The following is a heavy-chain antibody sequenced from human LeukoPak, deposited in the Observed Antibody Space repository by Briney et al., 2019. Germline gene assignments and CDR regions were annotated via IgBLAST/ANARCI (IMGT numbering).Heavy chain of an antibody. J-gene: IGHJ6*02. CDR2: IYHSGST. CDR3: ARDPQVRAVDFYYYYYGMDV. Sequence: KSSETLSLTCAVSGGSISSSNWWSWVRQPPEKGLEWIGEIYHSGSTNYNPSLKSRVTISVDKSKNQFSLKLSSVTAADTAVYYCARDPQVRAVDFYYYYYGMDVWGQGTTVTVSS. D-gene: IGHD6-19*01. V-gene: IGHV4-4*02. CDR1: GGSISSSNW.